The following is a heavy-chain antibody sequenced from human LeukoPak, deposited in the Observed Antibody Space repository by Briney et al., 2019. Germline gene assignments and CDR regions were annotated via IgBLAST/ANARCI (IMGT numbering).Heavy chain of an antibody. V-gene: IGHV1-2*02. CDR1: GYTFTGYY. CDR2: INPDSGGT. Sequence: ASVKVSCKASGYTFTGYYMHWVRQAPGQGLEWMGWINPDSGGTNNAQKFQGRVTMTRDTSISTAYMELSRLRSDDTAVYYCARSNNGGWGYCDYWGQGSLVTVSS. D-gene: IGHD3-16*01. J-gene: IGHJ4*02. CDR3: ARSNNGGWGYCDY.